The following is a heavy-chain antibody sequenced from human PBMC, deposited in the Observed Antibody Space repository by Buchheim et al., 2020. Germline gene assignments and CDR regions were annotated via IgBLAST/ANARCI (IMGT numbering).Heavy chain of an antibody. CDR3: ARGALEMAPHWYFDL. D-gene: IGHD5-24*01. CDR1: GGTFSSYT. Sequence: QVQLVQSGAEVKKPGSSVKVSCKASGGTFSSYTISWVRQAPGQGLEWMGRIIPILGIANYAQKFQGRVTINADKSTSTAYMELSSLRSEDTAVYYCARGALEMAPHWYFDLWGRGTL. V-gene: IGHV1-69*02. J-gene: IGHJ2*01. CDR2: IIPILGIA.